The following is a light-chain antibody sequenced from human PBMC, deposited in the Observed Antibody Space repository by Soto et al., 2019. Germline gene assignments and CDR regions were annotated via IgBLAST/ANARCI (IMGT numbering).Light chain of an antibody. CDR2: SAS. Sequence: DIQMTQSPSSVSASVGDRVTITCRASQDNHTWLAWYQQNHGKAPNLLIYSASTLQSGVPSRFSASVSGRDFTITISSLLPEDFATYSCQQANSFPLSFVPGTQVD. CDR1: QDNHTW. V-gene: IGKV1-12*02. J-gene: IGKJ3*01. CDR3: QQANSFPLS.